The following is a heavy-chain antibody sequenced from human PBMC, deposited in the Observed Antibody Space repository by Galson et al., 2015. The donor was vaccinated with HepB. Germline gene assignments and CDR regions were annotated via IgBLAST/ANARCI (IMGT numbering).Heavy chain of an antibody. D-gene: IGHD2-2*01. Sequence: SLRLSCAASGFTFDDYAMHWVRQAPGQGLEWVSGISWNSGSIGYADFVKGRFTISRDNAKKSLHLQMSSLRAEDTAWYYCAKDLRYCRSSSCSWGEDAFHMWGQGTTVTVSS. V-gene: IGHV3-9*01. CDR2: ISWNSGSI. J-gene: IGHJ3*02. CDR3: AKDLRYCRSSSCSWGEDAFHM. CDR1: GFTFDDYA.